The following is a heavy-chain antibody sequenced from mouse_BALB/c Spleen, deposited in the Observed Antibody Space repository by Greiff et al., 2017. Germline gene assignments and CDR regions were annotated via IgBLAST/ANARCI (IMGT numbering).Heavy chain of an antibody. V-gene: IGHV5-6-4*01. D-gene: IGHD4-1*01. J-gene: IGHJ2*01. CDR2: ISSGGSYT. CDR1: GFTFSSYT. CDR3: TRDRTGTNY. Sequence: VQLKESGGGLVKPGGSLKLSCAASGFTFSSYTMSWVRQTPEKRLEWVATISSGGSYTYYPDSVKGRFTISRDNAKNTLYLQMSSLKSEDTAMYYCTRDRTGTNYWGQGITLTVSS.